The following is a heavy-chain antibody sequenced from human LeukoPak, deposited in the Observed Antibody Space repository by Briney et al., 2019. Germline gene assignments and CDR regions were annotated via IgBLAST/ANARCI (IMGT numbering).Heavy chain of an antibody. CDR3: ARASPPNYYYYMDV. V-gene: IGHV1-2*02. Sequence: GASVKVSCKASGYTFTSYYMHWVRQAPGQGLEWMGWINPNSGGAKYAQKFQGRVTMTRDTSISTAYMELSRLRSDDTAVYYCARASPPNYYYYMDVWGKGTTVTVSS. J-gene: IGHJ6*03. CDR2: INPNSGGA. CDR1: GYTFTSYY.